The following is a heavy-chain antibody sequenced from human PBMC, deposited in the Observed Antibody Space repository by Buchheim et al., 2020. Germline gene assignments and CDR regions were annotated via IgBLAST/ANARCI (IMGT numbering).Heavy chain of an antibody. CDR2: INSDGSST. CDR3: ARARDPKWELRFNYVLDY. Sequence: EVQLVESGGGLVQPGGSLRLSCAASGFTFSSYWMHWVRQAPGKGLVWVSRINSDGSSTSYEDSVKGRFTISRDNATNTLYLQMNSLRAEDTAVYYCARARDPKWELRFNYVLDYWGQGTL. CDR1: GFTFSSYW. D-gene: IGHD1-26*01. V-gene: IGHV3-74*01. J-gene: IGHJ4*02.